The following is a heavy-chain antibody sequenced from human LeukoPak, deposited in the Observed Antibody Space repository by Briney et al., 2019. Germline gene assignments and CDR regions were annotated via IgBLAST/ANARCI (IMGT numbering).Heavy chain of an antibody. D-gene: IGHD3-16*01. CDR2: INPSGGST. CDR3: ARGGRNDYVSNAEYFQH. V-gene: IGHV1-46*01. CDR1: GYTFTSYD. Sequence: ASVKVSCKASGYTFTSYDINWVRQATGQGLEWMGIINPSGGSTSYAQKFQGRVTMTRDMSTSTVYMELSSLRSEDTAVYYCARGGRNDYVSNAEYFQHWGQGTLVTVSS. J-gene: IGHJ1*01.